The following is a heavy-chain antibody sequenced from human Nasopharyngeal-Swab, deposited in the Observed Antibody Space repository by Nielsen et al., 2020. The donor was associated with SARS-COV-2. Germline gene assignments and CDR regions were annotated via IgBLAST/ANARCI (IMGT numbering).Heavy chain of an antibody. J-gene: IGHJ4*02. D-gene: IGHD6-19*01. CDR1: GGSFSSYY. CDR2: IYYSGST. V-gene: IGHV4-39*01. Sequence: SETLSLTCAVYGGSFSSYYWGWIRQPPGKGLEWIGSIYYSGSTYYNPSLKSRVTISVDTSKNQFSLKLSSVTAANTAVYYCARHDSGWYQGCFDYWGQGTLVTVSS. CDR3: ARHDSGWYQGCFDY.